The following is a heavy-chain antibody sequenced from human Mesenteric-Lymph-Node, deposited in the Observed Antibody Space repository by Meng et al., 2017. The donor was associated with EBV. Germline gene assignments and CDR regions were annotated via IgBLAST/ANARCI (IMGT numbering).Heavy chain of an antibody. D-gene: IGHD3-10*01. CDR2: ISAYNGNT. Sequence: QVHLVLSVAEVKKPWASVKVSCKASGYTFTSYGISWVRQSPGQGLEWMGWISAYNGNTSYAQKLQGRVTMTTDTSTSTAYMELRSLRSDDTAVYYCAGAVGSDPYYFDYWGQGTLVTVSS. J-gene: IGHJ4*02. CDR3: AGAVGSDPYYFDY. V-gene: IGHV1-18*01. CDR1: GYTFTSYG.